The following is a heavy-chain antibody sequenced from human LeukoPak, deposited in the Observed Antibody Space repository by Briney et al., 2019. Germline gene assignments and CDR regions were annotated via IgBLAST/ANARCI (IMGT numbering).Heavy chain of an antibody. CDR2: IYYSGST. Sequence: SETLSLTCTVSGGSISSSSYYWSWIRQPPGKGLEWIGYIYYSGSTNYNPSLKSRVTISVDTSKNQFSLKLTSVTPADTAVYYCARSSEGPYYYDSSGFSYYYYYMDVWGKGATVTISS. CDR1: GGSISSSSYY. J-gene: IGHJ6*03. V-gene: IGHV4-61*01. CDR3: ARSSEGPYYYDSSGFSYYYYYMDV. D-gene: IGHD3-22*01.